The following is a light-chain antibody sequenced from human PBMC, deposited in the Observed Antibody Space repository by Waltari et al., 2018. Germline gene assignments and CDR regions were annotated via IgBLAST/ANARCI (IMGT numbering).Light chain of an antibody. J-gene: IGKJ1*01. CDR2: GAS. CDR1: QSVSRS. Sequence: IVLTQSPGTLSLSPGERATLSCRASQSVSRSLAWYQQKPVQAPKLLIHGASTRATGIPDRFTGSGSGTDFSLTISSLEPEDFAIYFCQHYVRLPATFGQGTKVEIK. V-gene: IGKV3-20*01. CDR3: QHYVRLPAT.